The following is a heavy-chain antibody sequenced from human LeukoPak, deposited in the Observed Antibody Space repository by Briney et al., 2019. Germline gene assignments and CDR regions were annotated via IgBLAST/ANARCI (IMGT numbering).Heavy chain of an antibody. CDR1: GGSISSSSYY. Sequence: PSETLSLTCTVSGGSISSSSYYWGWIRQPPGKGLEWIGSIYYSGSTYYNPSLKSRVTISVDTSKNQFSLKLSSVTAADTAVYYCARSSVELIAHWGQGTLVTVSS. J-gene: IGHJ4*02. CDR3: ARSSVELIAH. CDR2: IYYSGST. D-gene: IGHD2-21*01. V-gene: IGHV4-39*01.